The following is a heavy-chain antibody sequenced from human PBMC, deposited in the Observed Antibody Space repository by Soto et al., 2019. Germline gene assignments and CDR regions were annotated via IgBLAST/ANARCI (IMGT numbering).Heavy chain of an antibody. Sequence: LSLTCSVSGGSVSNKTYYWSWIRQPPGKRLEWIGYVYYSGTTNYNPSLKSRVTISVDLSKNQFSLRLSSVTTADTALYYCARTTAVPITLRSRYFFDYWCQGTLVTVSS. J-gene: IGHJ4*02. CDR3: ARTTAVPITLRSRYFFDY. CDR2: VYYSGTT. CDR1: GGSVSNKTYY. D-gene: IGHD4-17*01. V-gene: IGHV4-61*01.